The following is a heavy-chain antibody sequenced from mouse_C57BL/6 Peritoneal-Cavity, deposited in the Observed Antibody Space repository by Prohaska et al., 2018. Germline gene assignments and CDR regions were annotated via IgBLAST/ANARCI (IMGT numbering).Heavy chain of an antibody. CDR1: GIDFSRYW. CDR3: ARGLYYGSSPFAY. V-gene: IGHV4-1*01. CDR2: INQDRSKI. D-gene: IGHD1-1*01. Sequence: EVKLLQSGGGLVQPGGSLKLSCAASGIDFSRYWMSWVRRAPGKGIEWIVEINQDRSKINYAPSLKDKFSISRDNAKNTLYLQMSKVRSEDTALYYCARGLYYGSSPFAYWGQGTLVTVSA. J-gene: IGHJ3*01.